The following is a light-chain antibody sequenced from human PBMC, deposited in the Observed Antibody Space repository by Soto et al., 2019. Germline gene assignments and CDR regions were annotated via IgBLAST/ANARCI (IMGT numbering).Light chain of an antibody. CDR1: QIVSSSY. CDR3: QQYGSSAFT. J-gene: IGKJ4*01. V-gene: IGKV3-20*01. Sequence: EIVLTQSPGTLSLSPGERATLSCRASQIVSSSYLTWYQQNPGQAPRLLIYGASSRATGIPDRFSGSGSGTEFTLTISRLEPDDFAVYYCQQYGSSAFTFGGGTKVEI. CDR2: GAS.